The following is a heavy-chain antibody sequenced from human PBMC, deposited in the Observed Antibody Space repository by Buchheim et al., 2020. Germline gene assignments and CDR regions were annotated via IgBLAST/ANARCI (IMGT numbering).Heavy chain of an antibody. J-gene: IGHJ4*02. CDR2: ISGSGGST. D-gene: IGHD6-6*01. CDR1: GFTFSSYA. CDR3: AFGPRGAARPDMRYFDY. Sequence: EVQLLESGGGLVQLGGSLRLSCAASGFTFSSYAMSWVRQAPGKGLEWVSAISGSGGSTYYADSVKGRFTISRDNSKNTLYLQMNSLRAEDTAVYYCAFGPRGAARPDMRYFDYWGQGTL. V-gene: IGHV3-23*01.